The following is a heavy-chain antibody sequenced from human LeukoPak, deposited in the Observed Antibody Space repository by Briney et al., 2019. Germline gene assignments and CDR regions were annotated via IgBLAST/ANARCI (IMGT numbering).Heavy chain of an antibody. CDR3: ARTPWVTNV. V-gene: IGHV4-34*01. J-gene: IGHJ6*04. CDR1: GGSFSGYY. D-gene: IGHD7-27*01. Sequence: SETLSLTCAVYGGSFSGYYWSWLRQPPGKGLEWIGEINHSGSTNYNPSLKSRVTISVDTSKNQFSLKVSSVTAADTAVYYCARTPWVTNVWGKGTTVTVSS. CDR2: INHSGST.